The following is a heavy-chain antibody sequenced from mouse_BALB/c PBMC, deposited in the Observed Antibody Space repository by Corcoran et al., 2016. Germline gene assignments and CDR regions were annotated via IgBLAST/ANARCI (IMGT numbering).Heavy chain of an antibody. V-gene: IGHV11-2*02. CDR1: GFTFSGFW. CDR3: MRYGNYWYFDV. D-gene: IGHD2-1*01. J-gene: IGHJ1*01. Sequence: EVQPLETGGGLVQPGGSRGLSCEGSGFTFSGFWMSWVRQTPGKTLEWIGDINSDGSAINYAPSIKDRITIFRDNDKSTLYLQMSNVRSEDTATYFCMRYGNYWYFDVWGAGTTVTVSS. CDR2: INSDGSAI.